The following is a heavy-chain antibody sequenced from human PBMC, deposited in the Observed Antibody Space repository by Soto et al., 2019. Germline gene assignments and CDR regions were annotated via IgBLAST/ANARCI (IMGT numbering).Heavy chain of an antibody. CDR1: GGSISSYY. Sequence: SETLSLTCTVSGGSISSYYWSWIRQPPGKGLEWIGYIYYGGSTYYNPSLKSRVTISVDTSKNQFSLKLSSVTAADTAVYYCARGERGYCSSTSCYRVPRFDYWGQGTLVTVSS. V-gene: IGHV4-59*12. CDR3: ARGERGYCSSTSCYRVPRFDY. CDR2: IYYGGST. D-gene: IGHD2-2*02. J-gene: IGHJ4*02.